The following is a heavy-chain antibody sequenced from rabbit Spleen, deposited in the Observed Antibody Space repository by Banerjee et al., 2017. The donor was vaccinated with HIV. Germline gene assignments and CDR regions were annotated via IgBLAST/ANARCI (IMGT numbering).Heavy chain of an antibody. CDR1: GFSFSAGYY. CDR3: ARGTGSGYSV. Sequence: QSLEESGGGLVQPEGSLTLTCTASGFSFSAGYYMCWVRQAPGKGLEWIACIYTGSSGSTYYASWAKGRFTISKTSSTTVTLQMTSLTAADTATYFCARGTGSGYSVWGPGTLVTVS. CDR2: IYTGSSGST. D-gene: IGHD8-1*01. V-gene: IGHV1S40*01. J-gene: IGHJ6*01.